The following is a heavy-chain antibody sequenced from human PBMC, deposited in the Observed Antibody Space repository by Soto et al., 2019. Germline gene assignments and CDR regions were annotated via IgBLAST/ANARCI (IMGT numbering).Heavy chain of an antibody. J-gene: IGHJ5*01. V-gene: IGHV3-30*03. CDR2: ISYDGGNE. Sequence: QVRLEESGGGVFQPGRSLRLSCASSGFTFGVYNMQWVRQAPGKGLECVSVISYDGGNEDYADSVKGRFTIYRDNSENKLFLQMNSLRPEDSGVYYCATGHRGLTGLPAVITAPGSFDTWGQGAQVSVSS. CDR3: ATGHRGLTGLPAVITAPGSFDT. CDR1: GFTFGVYN. D-gene: IGHD3-22*01.